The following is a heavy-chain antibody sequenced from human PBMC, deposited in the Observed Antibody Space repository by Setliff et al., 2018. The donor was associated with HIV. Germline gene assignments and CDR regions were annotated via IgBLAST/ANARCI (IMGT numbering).Heavy chain of an antibody. Sequence: GGSLRLSCAASGFTFDTYWMHWVRQAPGKGLVWVSRVSSDGSSKTYADSVKDRFTISRDDSKNTLYLQMNSLKTEDTAVYYCTTFYGSGSYAGWGQGTLVTVSS. CDR1: GFTFDTYW. D-gene: IGHD3-10*01. V-gene: IGHV3-74*01. CDR3: TTFYGSGSYAG. CDR2: VSSDGSSK. J-gene: IGHJ4*02.